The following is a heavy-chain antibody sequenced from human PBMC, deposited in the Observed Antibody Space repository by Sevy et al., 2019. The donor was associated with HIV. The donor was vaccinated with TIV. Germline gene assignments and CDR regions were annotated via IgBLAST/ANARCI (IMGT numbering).Heavy chain of an antibody. V-gene: IGHV3-30-3*01. Sequence: GGSLRLSCAASGFTFSSYAMHWVRQAPGKGLEWVAVISYDGSNKYYADSVKGRFTSSRDNSKNTLYLQMNSLRAEDTAVYYCARDHFRYCSGGSCYRPFDYWGQGTLVNVSS. CDR3: ARDHFRYCSGGSCYRPFDY. J-gene: IGHJ4*02. D-gene: IGHD2-15*01. CDR2: ISYDGSNK. CDR1: GFTFSSYA.